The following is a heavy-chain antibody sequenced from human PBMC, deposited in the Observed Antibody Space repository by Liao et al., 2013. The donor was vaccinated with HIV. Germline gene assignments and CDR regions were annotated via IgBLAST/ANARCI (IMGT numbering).Heavy chain of an antibody. CDR3: ARWRGNESGVDS. CDR2: IYYTGST. CDR1: GGSITNYY. Sequence: QVQLQESGPGLVKSSETLSLKCTVSGGSITNYYWSWIRQSPGKGLEWIGYIYYTGSTNYNPSFKSRVTILVDTSKRQISLRLSPVSAADTAVYYCARWRGNESGVDSWGRGTLVTVSS. J-gene: IGHJ4*02. D-gene: IGHD5-12*01. V-gene: IGHV4-59*01.